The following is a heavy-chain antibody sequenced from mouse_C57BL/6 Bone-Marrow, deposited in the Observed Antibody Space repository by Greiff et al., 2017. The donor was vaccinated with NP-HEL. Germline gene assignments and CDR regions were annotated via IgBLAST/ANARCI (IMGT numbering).Heavy chain of an antibody. D-gene: IGHD1-1*01. CDR3: ARLITTVVDPYYFDY. CDR2: ISYSGST. J-gene: IGHJ2*01. CDR1: GYSITSDY. V-gene: IGHV3-8*01. Sequence: VQLKESGPGLAKPSQTLSLTCSVTGYSITSDYWNWIRKFPGNKLEYMGYISYSGSTYYNPSLKSRISITRDTSTNQYYLQLNSVTTEDTATYYCARLITTVVDPYYFDYWGQGTTLTVSS.